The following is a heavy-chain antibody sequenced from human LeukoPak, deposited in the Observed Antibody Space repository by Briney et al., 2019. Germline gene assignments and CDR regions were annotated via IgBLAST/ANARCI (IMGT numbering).Heavy chain of an antibody. D-gene: IGHD3-3*01. CDR3: ARGDRRITVLGVVIPPDY. Sequence: EASMKISCKASGYTLSDYYLHWVRQAAGQGLEWMGRINPNSGRTNYAEKFQGRVAMTRGTSINTAYMELSGLTSDDTALYYCARGDRRITVLGVVIPPDYWGQGTLVTVTS. CDR1: GYTLSDYY. J-gene: IGHJ4*02. V-gene: IGHV1-2*02. CDR2: INPNSGRT.